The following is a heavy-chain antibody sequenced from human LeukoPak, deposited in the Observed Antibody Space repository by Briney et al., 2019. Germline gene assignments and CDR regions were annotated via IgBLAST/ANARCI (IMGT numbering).Heavy chain of an antibody. D-gene: IGHD6-19*01. CDR1: GYTFTGYY. Sequence: ASVKVSCKASGYTFTGYYMHWVRQAPGQGLEGIGLINPNSGGTNYAQKFQGRVTMTRDTSISTAYMELSRLRSDDTAVYYCARVEGAVAGDDYWGQGTLVTVSS. CDR3: ARVEGAVAGDDY. CDR2: INPNSGGT. J-gene: IGHJ4*02. V-gene: IGHV1-2*06.